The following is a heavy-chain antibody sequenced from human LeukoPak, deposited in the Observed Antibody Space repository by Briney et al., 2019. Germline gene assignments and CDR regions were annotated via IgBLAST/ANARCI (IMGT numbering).Heavy chain of an antibody. V-gene: IGHV3-7*03. D-gene: IGHD1-26*01. Sequence: GGSLRLSCAASGFSFSGNWMNWVRQPPGKGLEWVANIKADGSEKYYVDPVKGRFTIPRDDAKRTVELQMDNLRAEDTAIYYCAYRNNFEYWGQGALVTVSS. J-gene: IGHJ1*01. CDR1: GFSFSGNW. CDR3: AYRNNFEY. CDR2: IKADGSEK.